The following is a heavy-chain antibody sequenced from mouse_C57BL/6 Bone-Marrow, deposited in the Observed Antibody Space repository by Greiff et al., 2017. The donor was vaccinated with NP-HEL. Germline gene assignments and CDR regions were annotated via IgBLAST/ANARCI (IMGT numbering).Heavy chain of an antibody. CDR2: ISRGSSTT. V-gene: IGHV5-17*01. Sequence: EVLLLQSGAGLVKPGGSLKLSCAASGFTFSDYGMHWVRQAPGQGLEWVAYISRGSSTTYYADKVKGRFTLSRDNAKNTLFLQLTSLTSEDTAMYYCAGSCCRDLHGWGKGTTVTVSS. CDR1: GFTFSDYG. CDR3: AGSCCRDLHG. J-gene: IGHJ1*03. D-gene: IGHD3-3*01.